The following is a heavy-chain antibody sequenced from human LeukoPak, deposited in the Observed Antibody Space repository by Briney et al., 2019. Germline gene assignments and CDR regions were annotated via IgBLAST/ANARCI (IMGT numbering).Heavy chain of an antibody. CDR3: ARAEPYSTHFQH. D-gene: IGHD2-2*01. J-gene: IGHJ1*01. CDR2: INSDGSST. Sequence: GGSLRLSCAASGFTFSSYAMSWVRQAPGKGLVWVSRINSDGSSTSYADSVKGRFTISRDNAKNTLYLQMNSLRAEDTAVYYCARAEPYSTHFQHWGQGTLVTVSS. CDR1: GFTFSSYA. V-gene: IGHV3-74*01.